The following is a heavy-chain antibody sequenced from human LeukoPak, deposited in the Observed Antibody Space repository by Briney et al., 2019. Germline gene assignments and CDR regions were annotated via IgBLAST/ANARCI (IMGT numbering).Heavy chain of an antibody. CDR2: ISSSSSYI. CDR3: ARDLVVVAATYAFDI. D-gene: IGHD2-15*01. J-gene: IGHJ3*02. CDR1: GFTFSSYS. V-gene: IGHV3-21*01. Sequence: GGSLRLSCAASGFTFSSYSMNWVRQAPGKGLEWVLSISSSSSYIYYADSVKGRFTISRDNAKNSLYLQMNSLRAEDTAVYYCARDLVVVAATYAFDIWGQGTMVTVSS.